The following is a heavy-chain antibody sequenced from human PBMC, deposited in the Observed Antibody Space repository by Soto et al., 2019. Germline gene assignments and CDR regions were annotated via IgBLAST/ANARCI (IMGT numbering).Heavy chain of an antibody. Sequence: ATVKVSCKVSGYTLTELSIHWVRQAPGKGLEWMGGFDPEDGETIYAQKFQGRVTMTEDTSTDTAYMELSSLRSEDTAVYYCATRPSIAARFGLDYWGQGTLVTVSS. CDR3: ATRPSIAARFGLDY. J-gene: IGHJ4*02. V-gene: IGHV1-24*01. D-gene: IGHD6-6*01. CDR2: FDPEDGET. CDR1: GYTLTELS.